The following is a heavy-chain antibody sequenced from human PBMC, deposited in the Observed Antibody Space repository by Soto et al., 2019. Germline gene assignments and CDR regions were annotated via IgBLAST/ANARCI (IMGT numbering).Heavy chain of an antibody. J-gene: IGHJ6*02. CDR2: IWYDGSNK. CDR1: GFTFSSYG. V-gene: IGHV3-33*01. CDR3: ARGVVVPAAIPYHIRYYYGMDV. D-gene: IGHD2-2*01. Sequence: ESGGGVVQPGRSLRLSCAASGFTFSSYGMHWVRQAPGKGLEWVAVIWYDGSNKYYADSVKGRFTISRDNSKNTLYLQMNSLRAEDTAVYYCARGVVVPAAIPYHIRYYYGMDVWGQGTTVTVSS.